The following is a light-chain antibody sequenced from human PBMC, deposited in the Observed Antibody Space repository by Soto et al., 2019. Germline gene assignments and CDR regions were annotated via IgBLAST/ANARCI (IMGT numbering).Light chain of an antibody. V-gene: IGKV1-5*03. CDR3: LQYNSYPIT. CDR1: QSISSW. J-gene: IGKJ5*01. Sequence: DIQMTQSPSTLSASVGDRVTITCRASQSISSWLAWYQQKPGKAPKLLIYKASSLEGGVPSRFSGSGSGTDFTLTITSLQPDDFATYYCLQYNSYPITFGQGTRREIK. CDR2: KAS.